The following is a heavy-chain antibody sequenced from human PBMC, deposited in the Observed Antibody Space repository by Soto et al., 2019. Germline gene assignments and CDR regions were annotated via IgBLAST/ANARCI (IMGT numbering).Heavy chain of an antibody. CDR2: IYYSGST. CDR3: ARHRPYGDYALSENGPCSHSLHP. D-gene: IGHD4-17*01. J-gene: IGHJ5*02. CDR1: GGSISSSSYY. Sequence: SETLSLTCTVSGGSISSSSYYWGWIRQPPGKGLEWIGSIYYSGSTYYNPSLKSRVTISVDTSKNQFSLKLSSVTAADTAVYYCARHRPYGDYALSENGPCSHSLHPSGPGTLVTVSS. V-gene: IGHV4-39*01.